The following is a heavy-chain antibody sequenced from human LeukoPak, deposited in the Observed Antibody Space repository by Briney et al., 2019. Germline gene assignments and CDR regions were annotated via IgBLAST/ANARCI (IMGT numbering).Heavy chain of an antibody. Sequence: ASVKVSCKASGYTFTDYYIHWVRQAPGQGLEWMGGINAVFGTTKYAQQFQGRVTITADESTATAYMELSSLRSDDTALYYCATLERCPDGVCYARGYYFDTWGQGTLVTVSS. J-gene: IGHJ4*02. V-gene: IGHV1-69*13. CDR2: INAVFGTT. CDR3: ATLERCPDGVCYARGYYFDT. CDR1: GYTFTDYY. D-gene: IGHD2-8*01.